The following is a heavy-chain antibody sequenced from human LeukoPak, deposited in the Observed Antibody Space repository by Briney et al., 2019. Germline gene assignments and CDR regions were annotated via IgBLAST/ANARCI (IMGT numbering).Heavy chain of an antibody. D-gene: IGHD2-8*01. Sequence: SETLSLTCTVSGGSVSSGSYYWSWIRQPPGKELEWIGYIYYGGSTNSNPSLKSRVTISVDTSKSQFSLKLRSVTTADTALYYCTRSTNLEALDIWGQGTMVTVSS. CDR3: TRSTNLEALDI. J-gene: IGHJ3*02. CDR2: IYYGGST. V-gene: IGHV4-61*01. CDR1: GGSVSSGSYY.